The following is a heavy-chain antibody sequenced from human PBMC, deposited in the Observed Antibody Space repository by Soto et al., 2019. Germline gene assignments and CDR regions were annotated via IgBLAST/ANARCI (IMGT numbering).Heavy chain of an antibody. V-gene: IGHV4-30-4*01. D-gene: IGHD2-2*01. CDR2: IYYSGST. J-gene: IGHJ5*02. Sequence: PSETLSLTCTVSGGSISSGDYYWSWIRQPPGKGLEWIEYIYYSGSTYYNPSLKSRVTISVDTSKNQFSLKLSSVTAADTAVYYCARAHSDIVVVPAALNWFDPWGQGTLVTVSS. CDR1: GGSISSGDYY. CDR3: ARAHSDIVVVPAALNWFDP.